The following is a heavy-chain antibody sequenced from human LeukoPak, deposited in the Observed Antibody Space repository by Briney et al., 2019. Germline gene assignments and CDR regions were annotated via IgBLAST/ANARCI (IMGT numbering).Heavy chain of an antibody. V-gene: IGHV1-24*01. D-gene: IGHD6-13*01. CDR3: ATLGIAAAGTGYYYGMDV. CDR1: GYTLTELS. CDR2: FDPEDGET. J-gene: IGHJ6*02. Sequence: ASVKVSCKVSGYTLTELSMHWVRQAPGKGLEWMGGFDPEDGETIYAQKFQGRVTMTEDTSTDTAYMELSSLRSEDTAAYYCATLGIAAAGTGYYYGMDVWGQGTTVTVSS.